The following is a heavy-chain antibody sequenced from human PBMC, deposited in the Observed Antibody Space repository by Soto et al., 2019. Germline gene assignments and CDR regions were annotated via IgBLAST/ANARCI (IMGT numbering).Heavy chain of an antibody. CDR2: ISGSGGST. V-gene: IGHV3-23*01. D-gene: IGHD5-12*01. CDR3: ANLLVATTSYYYYYMDV. Sequence: PGGSLRLSCAASGFTFSSYAMSWVRQAPGKGLEWVSAISGSGGSTYYADSVKGRFTISRDNSKNTLYLQMNSLRAEDTAVYYCANLLVATTSYYYYYMDVWGKGTTVTVS. J-gene: IGHJ6*03. CDR1: GFTFSSYA.